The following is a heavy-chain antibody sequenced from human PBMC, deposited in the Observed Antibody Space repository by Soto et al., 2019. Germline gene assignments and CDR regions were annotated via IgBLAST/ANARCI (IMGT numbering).Heavy chain of an antibody. J-gene: IGHJ6*02. CDR1: GGSFSCYY. V-gene: IGHV4-34*01. CDR2: INHSGST. D-gene: IGHD3-10*01. CDR3: ATGRGVRGVIITTYYYYGLDG. Sequence: SETLSLTCAVYGGSFSCYYWSWIRQPPGKGLEWIVEINHSGSTSYNPSLKSRVTISVDTSKNQFSLKLSSVSAADTAVYYCATGRGVRGVIITTYYYYGLDGWGQGTTVTVSS.